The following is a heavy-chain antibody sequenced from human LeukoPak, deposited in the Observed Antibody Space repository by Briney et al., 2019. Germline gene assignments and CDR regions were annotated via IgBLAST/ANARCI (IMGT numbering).Heavy chain of an antibody. V-gene: IGHV4-4*09. D-gene: IGHD3-22*01. Sequence: SETLFLTCTVSGGSISSYYWSWIRQPPGKGLEWIGYIYTSGSTNYNPSLKSRVTISVDTSKNQFSLKLSSVTAADTAVYYCARRAYYDSSGHTVFDYWGQGTLVTVSS. CDR1: GGSISSYY. CDR2: IYTSGST. CDR3: ARRAYYDSSGHTVFDY. J-gene: IGHJ4*02.